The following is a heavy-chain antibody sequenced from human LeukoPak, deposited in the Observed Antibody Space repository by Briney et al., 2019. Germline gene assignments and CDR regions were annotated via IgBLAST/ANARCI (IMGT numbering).Heavy chain of an antibody. J-gene: IGHJ4*02. CDR2: IYPGDSDT. V-gene: IGHV5-51*01. CDR3: ARQSYYDSSGYYYYFDY. D-gene: IGHD3-22*01. Sequence: GASLQISCKGSGYSFTSYWIGWVRQLPGKGLEWMGIIYPGDSDTRYSPSFQGQVTISADKSISTAYLQWSSLKASDTAMYYCARQSYYDSSGYYYYFDYWGQGTLVTVSS. CDR1: GYSFTSYW.